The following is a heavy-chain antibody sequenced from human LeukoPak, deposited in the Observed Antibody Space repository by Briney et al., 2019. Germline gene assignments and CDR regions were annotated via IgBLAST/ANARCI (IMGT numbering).Heavy chain of an antibody. J-gene: IGHJ5*02. CDR2: INPNSGGT. CDR3: ARRSFDWEAQFDP. Sequence: ASVKVSCKASGYTFTGYYMHWVRQAPGQGLEWMGWINPNSGGTNYAQKFQGWVTMTRDTSISTAYLQWGSLKASDTAMYYCARRSFDWEAQFDPWGQGTLVTVSS. CDR1: GYTFTGYY. V-gene: IGHV1-2*04. D-gene: IGHD3-9*01.